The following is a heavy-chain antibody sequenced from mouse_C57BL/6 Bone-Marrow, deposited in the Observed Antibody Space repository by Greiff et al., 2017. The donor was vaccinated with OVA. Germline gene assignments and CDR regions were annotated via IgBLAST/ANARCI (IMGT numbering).Heavy chain of an antibody. CDR3: AKDPSYGSSLAY. V-gene: IGHV2-5*01. J-gene: IGHJ3*01. CDR2: LWRGGST. CDR1: GFSLTSYG. D-gene: IGHD1-1*01. Sequence: QVQLKESGPGLVQPSQSLSITCTVSGFSLTSYGVHWVRQSPGKGLEWLGVLWRGGSTDYNAAFMSRLSITKDNSKIQVFFKMNCLQADDTAIYYCAKDPSYGSSLAYWGQGTLVTVSA.